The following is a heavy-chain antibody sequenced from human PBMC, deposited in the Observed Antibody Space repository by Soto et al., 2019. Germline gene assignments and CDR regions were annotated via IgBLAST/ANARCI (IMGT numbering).Heavy chain of an antibody. CDR3: ARKPHGDYYYYGMDV. V-gene: IGHV5-10-1*01. J-gene: IGHJ6*02. D-gene: IGHD4-17*01. CDR2: IDPSDSYT. CDR1: GYSFTSYW. Sequence: GESLKISCKGSGYSFTSYWISWVRQMPGKGLEWMGRIDPSDSYTNYSPSFQGHVTISADKSISTAYLQWSSLKASDTAMYYCARKPHGDYYYYGMDVWGQGTTVTVSS.